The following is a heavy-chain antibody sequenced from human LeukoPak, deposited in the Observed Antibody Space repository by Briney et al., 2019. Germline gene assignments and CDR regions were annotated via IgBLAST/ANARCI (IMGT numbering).Heavy chain of an antibody. CDR2: IYHSGST. V-gene: IGHV4-38-2*02. Sequence: SETLSLTCTVSGYSISSGYYWGWIRQPPGKGLEWIGSIYHSGSTYYNPSLKSRVTISVDTSKNQFSLKPSSVTAADTAVYYCARVNYYDSSGSEKFDYWGQGTLVTVSS. J-gene: IGHJ4*02. CDR3: ARVNYYDSSGSEKFDY. CDR1: GYSISSGYY. D-gene: IGHD3-22*01.